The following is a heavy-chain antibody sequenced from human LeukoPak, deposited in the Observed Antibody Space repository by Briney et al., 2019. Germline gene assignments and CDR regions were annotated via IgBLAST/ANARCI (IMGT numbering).Heavy chain of an antibody. D-gene: IGHD3-10*01. Sequence: GESLKISCKGSGYSFTSYWIGWVRQMPGKGLEWMGIIYPGDSDTRYSPSFQGQVTISADKSISTAYLQWSSLKASDTAMYYCARGGYGSGSYYGPSGLLSDPWGQGTLVTVSS. CDR3: ARGGYGSGSYYGPSGLLSDP. J-gene: IGHJ5*02. V-gene: IGHV5-51*01. CDR2: IYPGDSDT. CDR1: GYSFTSYW.